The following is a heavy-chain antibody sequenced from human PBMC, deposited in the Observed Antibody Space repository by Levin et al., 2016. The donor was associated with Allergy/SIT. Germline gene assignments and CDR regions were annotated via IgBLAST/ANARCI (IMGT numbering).Heavy chain of an antibody. CDR3: AKRGLYYDVDAFDI. D-gene: IGHD3-22*01. CDR2: ISWNSGSI. CDR1: GFTFDDYA. Sequence: SLKISCAASGFTFDDYAMHWVRQAPGKGLEWVSGISWNSGSIGYADSVKGRFTISRDNAKNSLYLQMNSLRAEDTALYYCAKRGLYYDVDAFDIWGQGTMVTVSS. V-gene: IGHV3-9*01. J-gene: IGHJ3*02.